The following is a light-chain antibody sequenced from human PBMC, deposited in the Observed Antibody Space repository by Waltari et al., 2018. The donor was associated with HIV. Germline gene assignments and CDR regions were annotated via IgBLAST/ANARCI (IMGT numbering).Light chain of an antibody. J-gene: IGLJ2*01. CDR3: HCTDSSLMGPVV. CDR1: SSNIGAGHD. V-gene: IGLV1-40*01. CDR2: GNN. Sequence: QSVLTQPPSVSGAPGQRVTISCTGNSSNIGAGHDVHWYRQLPGTAPKFLISGNNFRPSGVPDRFSGSKSGTSASPVITGLQADDEAVYYCHCTDSSLMGPVVFGGGTKLTVL.